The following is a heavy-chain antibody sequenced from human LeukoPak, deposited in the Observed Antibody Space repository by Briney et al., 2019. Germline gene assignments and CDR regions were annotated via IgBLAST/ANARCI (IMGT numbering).Heavy chain of an antibody. D-gene: IGHD1-26*01. J-gene: IGHJ4*02. Sequence: AAVKVSCKASGSTFTDYYMHWVRQAPGQGLEWMGWINPNSGGTNFAQKFQGRVTMTRDTAISTAYMELSRLRSDDTAVYYCAREVFGATMIDYWGQGTLVTVSS. CDR3: AREVFGATMIDY. CDR1: GSTFTDYY. V-gene: IGHV1-2*02. CDR2: INPNSGGT.